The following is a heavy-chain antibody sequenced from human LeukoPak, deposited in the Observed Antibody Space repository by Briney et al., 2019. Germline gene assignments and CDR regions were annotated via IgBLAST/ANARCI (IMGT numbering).Heavy chain of an antibody. CDR3: ARVPPQWLPNRDAFDI. J-gene: IGHJ3*02. Sequence: PGGSLRLSCAASGFTFSDYYMSWIRQAPGKGLEWVSYISFSGSPTQYADSVKGRFTISRDNAKNSLYLQMNSLRAEDTAVYYCARVPPQWLPNRDAFDIWGQGTMVTVSS. D-gene: IGHD6-19*01. V-gene: IGHV3-11*04. CDR1: GFTFSDYY. CDR2: ISFSGSPT.